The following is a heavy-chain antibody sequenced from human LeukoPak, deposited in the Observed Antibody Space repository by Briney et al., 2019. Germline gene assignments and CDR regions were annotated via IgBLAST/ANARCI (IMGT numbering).Heavy chain of an antibody. CDR1: GGSISSYY. Sequence: PSETLSLTCTVSGGSISSYYWSWIRQPAGKGLEWIGRIYTSGSTNYNPSLKSRVTMSVDTSKNQFSLKLSSVTAADTAVYYCARDPEQLLDWYFDLWGRGTLVTVSS. V-gene: IGHV4-4*07. D-gene: IGHD6-6*01. J-gene: IGHJ2*01. CDR2: IYTSGST. CDR3: ARDPEQLLDWYFDL.